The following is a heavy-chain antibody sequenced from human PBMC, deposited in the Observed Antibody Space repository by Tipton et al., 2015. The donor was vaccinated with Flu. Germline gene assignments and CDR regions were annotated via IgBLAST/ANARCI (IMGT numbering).Heavy chain of an antibody. CDR2: IYHSGST. D-gene: IGHD3/OR15-3a*01. V-gene: IGHV4-39*07. Sequence: LRLSCTVSGGSISSSSYYWGWIRQPPGKGLEWIGSIYHSGSTYYNPSLKSRVTISVDTSKNQFSLKLSSVTAADTAVYYCAREWTSLPVNWFDPWGQGTLVTVSS. CDR3: AREWTSLPVNWFDP. CDR1: GGSISSSSYY. J-gene: IGHJ5*02.